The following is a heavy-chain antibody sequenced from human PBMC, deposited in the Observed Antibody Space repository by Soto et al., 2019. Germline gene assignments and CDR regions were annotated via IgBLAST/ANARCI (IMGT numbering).Heavy chain of an antibody. Sequence: SVKVSCKASGGTFSSYAISWVRQAPGQGLEWMGGIIPIFGTANYAQKFQGRVTITADESTSTAYMELSSLRSEDTAVYYCARVDRYGIAAAGPFDYWGQGTLVTVSS. CDR1: GGTFSSYA. CDR2: IIPIFGTA. D-gene: IGHD6-13*01. J-gene: IGHJ4*02. CDR3: ARVDRYGIAAAGPFDY. V-gene: IGHV1-69*13.